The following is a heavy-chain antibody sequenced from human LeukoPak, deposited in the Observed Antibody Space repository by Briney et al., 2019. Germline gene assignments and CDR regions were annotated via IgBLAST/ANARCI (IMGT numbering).Heavy chain of an antibody. J-gene: IGHJ5*02. V-gene: IGHV4-34*01. CDR3: ARGTRTFDP. CDR2: INHSGST. Sequence: GSLRLSCAASGFTFSSYAMSWVRQPPGKGLEWIGEINHSGSTNYNPSLKSRVTISVDTSKNQFSLKLSSVTAADTAVYYCARGTRTFDPWGQGTLVTVSS. CDR1: GFTFSSYA. D-gene: IGHD1-14*01.